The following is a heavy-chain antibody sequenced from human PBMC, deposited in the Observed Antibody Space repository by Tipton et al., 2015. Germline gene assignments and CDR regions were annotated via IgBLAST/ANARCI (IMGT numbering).Heavy chain of an antibody. CDR3: ARFMGYSYGPDNWFDP. D-gene: IGHD5-18*01. V-gene: IGHV4-61*01. J-gene: IGHJ5*02. Sequence: TLSLTCAVSGGSVSSPSYYWSWIRQPPGKGLEWIGYIYYIGSTNYNPSLKSRVTISVDTSKNRFSLKLSSVTAADTAVYYCARFMGYSYGPDNWFDPWGQGTLVTVSS. CDR1: GGSVSSPSYY. CDR2: IYYIGST.